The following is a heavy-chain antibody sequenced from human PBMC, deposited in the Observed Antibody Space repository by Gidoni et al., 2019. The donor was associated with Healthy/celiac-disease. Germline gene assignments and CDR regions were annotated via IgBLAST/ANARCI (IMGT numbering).Heavy chain of an antibody. CDR3: ARDCPVAGPPSYCYYYGMDV. J-gene: IGHJ6*02. V-gene: IGHV3-21*01. CDR2: ISSSSSYI. Sequence: EVQLVESGGGLVKPVGSLRLSCAASGFTFSSYSMNWVRQAPGKGLEWVSSISSSSSYIYYADSVKGRFTISRDNAKNSLYLQMNSLRAEDTAVYYCARDCPVAGPPSYCYYYGMDVWGQGTTVTVSS. D-gene: IGHD6-19*01. CDR1: GFTFSSYS.